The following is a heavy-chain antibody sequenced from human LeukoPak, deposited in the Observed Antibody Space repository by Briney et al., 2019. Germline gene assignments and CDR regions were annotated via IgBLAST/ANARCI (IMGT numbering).Heavy chain of an antibody. CDR3: ARRTTYFGWRPSEPPSCFDY. D-gene: IGHD3-9*01. V-gene: IGHV4-38-2*02. Sequence: SETLSLTCTVSGYSISSGYYWGWIRQPPGKGLEWIGNIDHSGSTYYNPSLKSRVTISVDTSKNQFSLKLSSVTAADTAVYYCARRTTYFGWRPSEPPSCFDYWGQGTLVTVSS. J-gene: IGHJ4*02. CDR2: IDHSGST. CDR1: GYSISSGYY.